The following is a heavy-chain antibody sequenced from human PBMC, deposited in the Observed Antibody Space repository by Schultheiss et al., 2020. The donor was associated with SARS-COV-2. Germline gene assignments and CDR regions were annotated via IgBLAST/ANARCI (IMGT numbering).Heavy chain of an antibody. D-gene: IGHD5-18*01. Sequence: GESLKISCAASGFTFSSYGMHWVRQAPGKGLEWVAVISYDGSNKYYADSVKGRFTISRDNSKNTLYLQMNSLRAEDTAVYYCARDGVDTAMARDYWGQGTLVTVSS. CDR3: ARDGVDTAMARDY. J-gene: IGHJ4*02. V-gene: IGHV3-30*19. CDR1: GFTFSSYG. CDR2: ISYDGSNK.